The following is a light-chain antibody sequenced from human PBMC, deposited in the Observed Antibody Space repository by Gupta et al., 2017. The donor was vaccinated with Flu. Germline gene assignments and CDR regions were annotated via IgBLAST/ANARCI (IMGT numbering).Light chain of an antibody. CDR3: KQYNNWPPIT. J-gene: IGKJ5*01. CDR1: QSVSSN. V-gene: IGKV3-15*01. Sequence: EIVMTQSPATLSVSQGESATLSCRASQSVSSNLAWYQQKPGQAPRLLIYGAATRATGIPARFSGSGSGTEFTLTISSLQSEEFAVYYCKQYNNWPPITFGQGTRLEIK. CDR2: GAA.